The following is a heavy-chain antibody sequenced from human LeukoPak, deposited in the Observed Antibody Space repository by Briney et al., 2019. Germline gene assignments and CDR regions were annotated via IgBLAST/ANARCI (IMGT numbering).Heavy chain of an antibody. CDR3: AFLIREPQH. Sequence: PGGSLRLSRVVSGFTFSRYYMGWVRQAPGRGLEWVAMTASDGGDRNYVDSVKGRFTISRDNSKNSLYLQMSSLAAEDTAVYYCAFLIREPQHWGQGTLVTVSS. V-gene: IGHV3-7*01. CDR2: TASDGGDR. CDR1: GFTFSRYY. J-gene: IGHJ1*01. D-gene: IGHD1-26*01.